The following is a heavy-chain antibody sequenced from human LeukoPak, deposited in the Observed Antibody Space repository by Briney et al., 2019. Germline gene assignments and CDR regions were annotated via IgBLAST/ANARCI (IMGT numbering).Heavy chain of an antibody. V-gene: IGHV4-59*01. J-gene: IGHJ6*02. CDR2: IYYSGST. Sequence: SETLSLTCTVSGGSISSYYWSWIRQPPGKGLEWIGYIYYSGSTNYNPSLKSRVTISVDTSKNQFSLKLSSVTAADTAVYYCARDPTDYYYGMDVWGQGTTVIVSS. CDR3: ARDPTDYYYGMDV. D-gene: IGHD2-21*02. CDR1: GGSISSYY.